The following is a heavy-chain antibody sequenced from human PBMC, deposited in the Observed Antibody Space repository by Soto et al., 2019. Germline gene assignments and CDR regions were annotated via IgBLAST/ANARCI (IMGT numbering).Heavy chain of an antibody. J-gene: IGHJ6*03. CDR1: GFTFSSYW. V-gene: IGHV3-7*01. CDR2: IKQDGSEK. CDR3: AMRIVLPAAMGPYYYYYMDV. Sequence: GGSLRLSCAASGFTFSSYWMSWVRQAPGKGLEWVANIKQDGSEKYYVDSVKGRFTISRDNAKNSLYLQMNSLRAEDTAVYYYAMRIVLPAAMGPYYYYYMDVWGKGTTVTVSS. D-gene: IGHD2-2*01.